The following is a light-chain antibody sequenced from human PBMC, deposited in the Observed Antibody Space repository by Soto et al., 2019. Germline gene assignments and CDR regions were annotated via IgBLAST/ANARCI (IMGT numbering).Light chain of an antibody. V-gene: IGLV2-14*03. Sequence: QSVLAQPASVSGSPGQSITISCTGTSNDVGHFNYVSCFQQHPGKAPKLLIFDVSNWPSGVSDRFSGSKSGNTASLTISGLQPEDEADYYCTPFTTSNTFVFGSGTKVTV. CDR1: SNDVGHFNY. CDR3: TPFTTSNTFV. J-gene: IGLJ1*01. CDR2: DVS.